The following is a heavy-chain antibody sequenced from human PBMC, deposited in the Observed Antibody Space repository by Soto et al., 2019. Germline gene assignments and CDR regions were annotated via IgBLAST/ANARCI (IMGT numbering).Heavy chain of an antibody. J-gene: IGHJ4*02. CDR1: GASIGSGCC. CDR2: IFHDGNT. D-gene: IGHD2-8*02. CDR3: ARHDGWTGQDQ. V-gene: IGHV4-4*02. Sequence: PSETLSLTCAVCGASIGSGCCWSWVRQPPGKGLAWIAEIFHDGNTNYSPSLKSRVTISVDKSQNQFSLNVYYVTAADTAVYYCARHDGWTGQDQRGQGTVVTVPS.